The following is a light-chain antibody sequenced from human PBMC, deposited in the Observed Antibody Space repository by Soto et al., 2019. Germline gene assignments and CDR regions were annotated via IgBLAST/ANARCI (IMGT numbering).Light chain of an antibody. CDR3: SSFTSSTPPPGV. V-gene: IGLV2-14*03. CDR1: NSDVGGYNY. Sequence: QSALTQPASVSGSPGQSITFSCTGSNSDVGGYNYFSWYQHYPGKAPKLIIFDVSIRPSGVSNRFSGTKSGSTASLTISGLQAEDEADYYCSSFTSSTPPPGVFGGGTKLTVL. CDR2: DVS. J-gene: IGLJ2*01.